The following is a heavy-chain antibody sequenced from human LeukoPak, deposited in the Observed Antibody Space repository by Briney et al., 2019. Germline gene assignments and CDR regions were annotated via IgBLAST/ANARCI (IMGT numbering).Heavy chain of an antibody. J-gene: IGHJ6*03. D-gene: IGHD1-14*01. CDR2: INPSGGST. CDR1: GGTFSSYA. Sequence: ASVKVSCKASGGTFSSYAISWVRQAPGQGLEWMGIINPSGGSTSYAQKFQGRVTMTRDMSTSTVYMELSSLRSDDTAVYYCARGVAGVYFYYYMDVWGKGTTVTVSS. V-gene: IGHV1-46*01. CDR3: ARGVAGVYFYYYMDV.